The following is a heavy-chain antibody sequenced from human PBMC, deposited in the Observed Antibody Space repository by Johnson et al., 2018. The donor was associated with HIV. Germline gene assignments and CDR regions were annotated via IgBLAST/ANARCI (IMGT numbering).Heavy chain of an antibody. CDR3: ARERRWWELPRGAFDI. V-gene: IGHV3-30*03. J-gene: IGHJ3*02. Sequence: QVQLVESGGGAVQPGRSLRLSCAASGFTFSSYGMHWVRQAPGKGLEWVAVISYDGSNKYYADSVKGRFTISRDNSKSTLYVQMNSLRVEDTAVYYCARERRWWELPRGAFDIWGQGTMVTVSS. CDR1: GFTFSSYG. CDR2: ISYDGSNK. D-gene: IGHD2-15*01.